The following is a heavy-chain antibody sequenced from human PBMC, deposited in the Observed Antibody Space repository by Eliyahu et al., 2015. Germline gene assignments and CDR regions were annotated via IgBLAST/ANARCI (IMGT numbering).Heavy chain of an antibody. CDR1: ISSISNYW. CDR2: IKHDGSEK. D-gene: IGHD3-9*01. V-gene: IGHV3-7*01. CDR3: ARGHYDNY. Sequence: EVQMVASGGDLVQPGGSLRLSCVASISSISNYWMNWVRQAPGKGLEWVANIKHDGSEKFYVDSVKGRFTISRDNAKNSLYLQINSLRAEDTAVYYCARGHYDNYWSQGTLVTVSS. J-gene: IGHJ4*02.